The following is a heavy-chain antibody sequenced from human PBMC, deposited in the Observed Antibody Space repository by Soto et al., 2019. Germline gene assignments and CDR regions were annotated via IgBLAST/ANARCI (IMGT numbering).Heavy chain of an antibody. D-gene: IGHD2-2*01. V-gene: IGHV3-23*01. CDR2: ISGSGTPT. CDR1: GFTFSNYA. CDR3: AKSFCSSSSCFFVWVDP. J-gene: IGHJ5*02. Sequence: GGSLRLSCAASGFTFSNYAMSWVRQAPGKGLEWLSLISGSGTPTFYAESVKGRFSVSRDNSKNTLFLEMNNLRVDDTAIYYCAKSFCSSSSCFFVWVDPWGPGTLVTVSS.